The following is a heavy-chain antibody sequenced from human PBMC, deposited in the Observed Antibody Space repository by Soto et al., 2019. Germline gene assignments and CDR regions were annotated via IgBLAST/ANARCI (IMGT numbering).Heavy chain of an antibody. CDR2: INWNSGSI. CDR1: GFTFDDYA. V-gene: IGHV3-9*01. Sequence: LRLSCAASGFTFDDYAMHWVRRVPGKGVEWVSGINWNSGSIGYGDSVKGRFAISRDNAKNSLHLQMNSLSAEDTAFYYCVKDESINWYSGHFRHWGQGTLVTVYS. D-gene: IGHD6-13*01. CDR3: VKDESINWYSGHFRH. J-gene: IGHJ1*01.